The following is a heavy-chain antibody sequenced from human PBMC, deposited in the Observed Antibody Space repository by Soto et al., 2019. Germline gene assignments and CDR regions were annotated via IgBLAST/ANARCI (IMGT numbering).Heavy chain of an antibody. CDR1: GGSISSSNW. CDR3: ARDNYDFWSRPLYYGMDV. D-gene: IGHD3-3*01. J-gene: IGHJ6*01. CDR2: IYHSGST. Sequence: SETLSLTCAVSGGSISSSNWWSWVRQPPGKGLEWIGEIYHSGSTNYNPSLKSRVTISVDKSKNQFSLKLSSVTAADTAVYYCARDNYDFWSRPLYYGMDVWGQGTTVTVSS. V-gene: IGHV4-4*02.